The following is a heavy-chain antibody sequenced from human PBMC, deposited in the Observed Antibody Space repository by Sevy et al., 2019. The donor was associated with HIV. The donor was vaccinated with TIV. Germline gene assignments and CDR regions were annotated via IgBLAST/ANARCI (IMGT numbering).Heavy chain of an antibody. D-gene: IGHD2-2*01. CDR3: AREGCSKPHDY. CDR1: GFTFSKYS. V-gene: IGHV3-23*01. J-gene: IGHJ4*02. CDR2: LSFACGRI. Sequence: GGSLRLSCVASGFTFSKYSMSWVRQTPGKGLEWVSTLSFACGRINYADSVKVRLTMSRDDSRNTFYLQMDSLRAEDTAIYYCAREGCSKPHDYWGQGTLVTVSS.